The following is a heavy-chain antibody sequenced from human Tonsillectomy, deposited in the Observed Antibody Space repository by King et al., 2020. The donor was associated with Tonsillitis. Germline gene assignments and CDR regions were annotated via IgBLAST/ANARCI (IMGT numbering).Heavy chain of an antibody. CDR3: ASTLTSTIFGGLFIKISFDY. V-gene: IGHV1-69*01. Sequence: VQLVESGSEVKKPGSSVKVSCKASGDTFISYTFNWVRQAPGQGLEWMGGIIPTSGTTNYAQKFQGRITISADESSSTAYMELHSLRSEDTAVYYCASTLTSTIFGGLFIKISFDYWGLGTLVTVSS. J-gene: IGHJ4*02. D-gene: IGHD3-3*01. CDR1: GDTFISYT. CDR2: IIPTSGTT.